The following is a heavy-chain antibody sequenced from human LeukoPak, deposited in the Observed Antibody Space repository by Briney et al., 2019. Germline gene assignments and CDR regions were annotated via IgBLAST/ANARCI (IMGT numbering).Heavy chain of an antibody. D-gene: IGHD3-22*01. V-gene: IGHV4-39*01. CDR3: ARPSAKYYYDSSGYYSAFDI. CDR1: GGSISSSSYY. CDR2: IYYSGST. J-gene: IGHJ3*02. Sequence: PSETLSLTCTVSGGSISSSSYYWGWIRQPPGKGLEWIGSIYYSGSTYYNPSLKSRVTISVDTSKNQFSLKLSSVTAADTAVYYCARPSAKYYYDSSGYYSAFDIWGQGTMVTVSS.